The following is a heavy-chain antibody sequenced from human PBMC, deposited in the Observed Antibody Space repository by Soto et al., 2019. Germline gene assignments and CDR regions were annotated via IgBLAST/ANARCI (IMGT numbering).Heavy chain of an antibody. Sequence: EVQLLESGGVLVQPGGSLRLSCATSGLSFSLYSMGWVRQAAGKGLEWVSALSGSGRNIHYADSVKGRFYISRDNSKNTLSLQMNSLRAEDTALYYCAKDDRTAGRIDYWGQGTLGTVSS. CDR2: LSGSGRNI. V-gene: IGHV3-23*01. D-gene: IGHD2-21*02. CDR3: AKDDRTAGRIDY. CDR1: GLSFSLYS. J-gene: IGHJ4*02.